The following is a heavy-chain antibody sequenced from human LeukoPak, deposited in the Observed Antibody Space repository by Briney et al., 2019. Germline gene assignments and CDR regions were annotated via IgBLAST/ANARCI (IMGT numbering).Heavy chain of an antibody. CDR2: ISWNSGSI. Sequence: GESLRLSCAASGFTFDDYGMHWVRQAPGKGLEWVSGISWNSGSIGYADSVKGRFTISRDNAKNSLYLQMNSLRAEDTALYYCAKDHIAAAGKHFDYWGQGTLVTVSS. D-gene: IGHD6-13*01. CDR3: AKDHIAAAGKHFDY. V-gene: IGHV3-9*01. CDR1: GFTFDDYG. J-gene: IGHJ4*02.